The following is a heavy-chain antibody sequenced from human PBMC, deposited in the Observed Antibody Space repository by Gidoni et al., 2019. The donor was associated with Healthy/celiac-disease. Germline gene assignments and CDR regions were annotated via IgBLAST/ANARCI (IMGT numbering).Heavy chain of an antibody. CDR1: GGTFSSYT. Sequence: EVKKPGSSVKVSCKASGGTFSSYTISWVRQAPGQGLEWMGRIIPILGIANYAQKFQGRVTITADKSTSTAYMELSSLRSEDTAVYYCARALSYSGSYFDYWGQGTLVTVSS. V-gene: IGHV1-69*02. J-gene: IGHJ4*02. CDR2: IIPILGIA. D-gene: IGHD1-26*01. CDR3: ARALSYSGSYFDY.